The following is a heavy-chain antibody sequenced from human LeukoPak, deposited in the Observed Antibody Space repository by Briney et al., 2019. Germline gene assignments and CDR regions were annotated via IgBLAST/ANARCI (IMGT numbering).Heavy chain of an antibody. CDR3: ARAQNYYDSSGYSFDY. CDR1: GFTFSSYW. CDR2: INSDGSST. J-gene: IGHJ4*02. D-gene: IGHD3-22*01. Sequence: GGSLRLPCAASGFTFSSYWMHWVRQAPGKGLVWVSRINSDGSSTSYADSVKGRFTISRDNAKNTLYLQMNSLRAEDTAVYYCARAQNYYDSSGYSFDYWGQGTLVTVSS. V-gene: IGHV3-74*01.